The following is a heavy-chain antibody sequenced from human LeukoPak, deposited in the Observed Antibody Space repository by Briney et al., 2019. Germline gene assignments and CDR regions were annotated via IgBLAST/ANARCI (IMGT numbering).Heavy chain of an antibody. D-gene: IGHD1-1*01. V-gene: IGHV3-64*01. CDR3: ARDGERRLEPPTYYYYYYYMDV. J-gene: IGHJ6*03. CDR1: GFTFSSYA. Sequence: GGSLRLSCAASGFTFSSYAMHWVRQAPGKGLEYVSAISSNGGSTYYANSVKGRFTISRDNSKNTLYLQMGSLRAEDMAVYYCARDGERRLEPPTYYYYYYYMDVWGKGTTVTASS. CDR2: ISSNGGST.